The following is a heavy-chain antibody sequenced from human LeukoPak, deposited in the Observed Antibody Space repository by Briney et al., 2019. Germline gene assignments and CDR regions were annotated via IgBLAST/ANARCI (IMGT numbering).Heavy chain of an antibody. J-gene: IGHJ4*02. CDR1: GYTLTELS. Sequence: GASVKVSCKASGYTLTELSMHWVRQAPGKGLEWMGGFDPEDGETIYAQKFQGRVTMTEDTSTDTAYMELSSLRSEDTAVCYCATGFSSSGPHWGQGTLVTVSS. CDR3: ATGFSSSGPH. CDR2: FDPEDGET. V-gene: IGHV1-24*01. D-gene: IGHD6-6*01.